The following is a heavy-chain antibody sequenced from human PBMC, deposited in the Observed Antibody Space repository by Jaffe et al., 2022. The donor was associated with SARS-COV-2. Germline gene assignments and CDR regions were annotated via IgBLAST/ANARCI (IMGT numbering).Heavy chain of an antibody. V-gene: IGHV1-8*01. J-gene: IGHJ6*03. CDR2: MNLNSGNT. CDR3: ARGQSGNYYASGSPIYYYFHYMDV. D-gene: IGHD3-10*01. Sequence: QVQLVQSGAEVKKPGASVTVSCKASGYTFTDYDINWVRQATGQGLEWMGLMNLNSGNTAYAQKFQGRVTMTRDTSISTAYMELSSLRSEDTAVYYCARGQSGNYYASGSPIYYYFHYMDVWGKGTTVTVSS. CDR1: GYTFTDYD.